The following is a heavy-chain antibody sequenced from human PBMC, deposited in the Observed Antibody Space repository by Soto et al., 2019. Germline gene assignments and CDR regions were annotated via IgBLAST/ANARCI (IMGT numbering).Heavy chain of an antibody. CDR3: ARDNTAMVQATY. Sequence: GESLKISCAASGFTVSSNYMSWVRQAPGKGLEWVSVIYSGGSTYYADSVKGRFTISRDNSKNTLYLQMNSLRAEDTAVYYCARDNTAMVQATYWGQGTLVTVSS. J-gene: IGHJ4*02. V-gene: IGHV3-66*01. D-gene: IGHD5-18*01. CDR1: GFTVSSNY. CDR2: IYSGGST.